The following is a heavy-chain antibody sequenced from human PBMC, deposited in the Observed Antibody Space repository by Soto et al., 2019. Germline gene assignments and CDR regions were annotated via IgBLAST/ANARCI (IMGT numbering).Heavy chain of an antibody. CDR1: GDSVSSSSVA. J-gene: IGHJ6*02. CDR2: TYYRSRWYS. CDR3: SRSEEDSDYYYYGLDV. D-gene: IGHD2-15*01. Sequence: SQTLSLTCVISGDSVSSSSVAWNWVRQSPSRGLEWLGRTYYRSRWYSDFAVSVRGRIVINADTSKNQFSLQLNSVTPEDTAVYFCSRSEEDSDYYYYGLDVWGQGTTVTVSS. V-gene: IGHV6-1*01.